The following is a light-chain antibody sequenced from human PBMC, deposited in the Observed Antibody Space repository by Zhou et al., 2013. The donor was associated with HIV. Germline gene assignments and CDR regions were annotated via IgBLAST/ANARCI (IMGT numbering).Light chain of an antibody. Sequence: EIVLTQSPGTLSMSPGDRATLSCRASQSLGSAYLAWYQQKPGQAPRLLILGTSRRATGIPDRFSGSGSGTDFTLTINKLEPEDFAVYYCQQFGGSPMYTFGQGTKLEIK. CDR3: QQFGGSPMYT. J-gene: IGKJ2*01. V-gene: IGKV3-20*01. CDR1: QSLGSAY. CDR2: GTS.